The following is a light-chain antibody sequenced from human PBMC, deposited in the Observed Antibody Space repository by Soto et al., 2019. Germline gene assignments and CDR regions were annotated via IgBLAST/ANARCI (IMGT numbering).Light chain of an antibody. CDR3: QQYNKWPPYT. CDR2: AAS. CDR1: QSVSSN. V-gene: IGKV3-15*01. Sequence: EIVMTQSPATLSVSPGERATLSCRASQSVSSNLAWYQQKPGQAPRLLIYAASTRATGIPARFSGSGSGTEFTLTISSLQSEDCAVDYCQQYNKWPPYTFGQGTKLEIK. J-gene: IGKJ2*01.